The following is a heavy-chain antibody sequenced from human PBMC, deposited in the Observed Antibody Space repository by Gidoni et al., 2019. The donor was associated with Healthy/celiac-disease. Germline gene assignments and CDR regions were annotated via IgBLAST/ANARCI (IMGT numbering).Heavy chain of an antibody. D-gene: IGHD4-17*01. CDR1: GGSLSSGSYY. CDR3: ARNGDYVLYFQH. Sequence: QVQLQESGPGLVKPSQTLSLTCTVSGGSLSSGSYYWSWIRQPAGKGLEWIGRIYTSGSTNYNPSLKSRVTISVDTSKNQFSLKRSSVTAADTAVYYCARNGDYVLYFQHWGQGTLVTVSS. CDR2: IYTSGST. V-gene: IGHV4-61*02. J-gene: IGHJ1*01.